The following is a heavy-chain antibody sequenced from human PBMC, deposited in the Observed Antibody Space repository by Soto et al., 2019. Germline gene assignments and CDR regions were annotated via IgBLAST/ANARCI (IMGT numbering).Heavy chain of an antibody. CDR2: ISDSGGRT. CDR3: AKDRVVVPAAYFDY. Sequence: PGGSLRLSCAASGFTFSTYWMSWVRQAPGKGLEWVAAISDSGGRTYYADSVEGRFTISRDNSKNTLYLQMNSLRAEDTAVYYCAKDRVVVPAAYFDYWGQGTLVTVSS. CDR1: GFTFSTYW. J-gene: IGHJ4*02. D-gene: IGHD2-2*01. V-gene: IGHV3-23*01.